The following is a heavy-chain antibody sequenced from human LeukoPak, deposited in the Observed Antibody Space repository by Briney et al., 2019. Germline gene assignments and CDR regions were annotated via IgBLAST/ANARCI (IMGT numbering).Heavy chain of an antibody. V-gene: IGHV3-23*01. CDR2: ISASGAST. CDR1: GFTFSSYA. J-gene: IGHJ4*02. Sequence: GGSLRLSCAASGFTFSSYAMNWVRQAPGKGLVWISGISASGASTYYADSVKRRFTISRDNSKNTLYLQMNSLRADDTAVYCCAGESDSWSGHTPEPNGAMDWGQGTLVTVSS. D-gene: IGHD3-3*01. CDR3: AGESDSWSGHTPEPNGAMD.